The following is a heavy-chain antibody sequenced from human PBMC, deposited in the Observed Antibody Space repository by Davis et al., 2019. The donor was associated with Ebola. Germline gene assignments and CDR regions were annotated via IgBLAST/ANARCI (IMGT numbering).Heavy chain of an antibody. D-gene: IGHD5-12*01. CDR2: IKQDGSEK. J-gene: IGHJ6*02. Sequence: GESLKISCAASGFTFSSYWMSWVRQAPGKGLEWVANIKQDGSEKYYVDSVKGRFTISRDNAKNSLYLQMNSLRAEDTAVYYCAKDQGRGYSGYDYPRGHYYYYGMDVWGQGTTVTVSS. V-gene: IGHV3-7*01. CDR3: AKDQGRGYSGYDYPRGHYYYYGMDV. CDR1: GFTFSSYW.